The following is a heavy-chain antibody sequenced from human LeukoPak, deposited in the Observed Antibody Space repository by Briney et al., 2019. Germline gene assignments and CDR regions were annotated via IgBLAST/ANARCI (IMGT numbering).Heavy chain of an antibody. Sequence: GSLRLSCAASGFTFSSYWMHWVRQPPGKGLVWVSRITSDGSSTAYADSVKGRFTMSRDNAKNTLYLQMNSLRAEDTAVYYCARAVYGDVDYWGQGTLVTVSS. J-gene: IGHJ4*02. D-gene: IGHD4-17*01. CDR3: ARAVYGDVDY. CDR1: GFTFSSYW. V-gene: IGHV3-74*01. CDR2: ITSDGSST.